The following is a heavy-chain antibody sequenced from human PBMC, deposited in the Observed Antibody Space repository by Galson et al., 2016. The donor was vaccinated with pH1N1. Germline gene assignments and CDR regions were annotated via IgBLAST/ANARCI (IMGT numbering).Heavy chain of an antibody. CDR2: IIPFLGMT. Sequence: SVKVSCKASGVTFSTFAITWVRQAPGQGLEWMGRIIPFLGMTNYAQRFHGRVTITADTSTYTAYMELSSLRSDDTAMYYCARDRHYGDDRAFDHWGRGTLVTVSS. J-gene: IGHJ4*02. D-gene: IGHD5-12*01. CDR3: ARDRHYGDDRAFDH. V-gene: IGHV1-69*04. CDR1: GVTFSTFA.